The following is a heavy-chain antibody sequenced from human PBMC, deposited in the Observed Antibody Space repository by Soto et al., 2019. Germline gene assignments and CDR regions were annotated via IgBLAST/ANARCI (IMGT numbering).Heavy chain of an antibody. Sequence: EVQLLESGGGLVQPGGSLRLSCAASGFTFSNYAMTWVRQAPGKGLEWVSAISGSGGSTYYADSVKGRFTISRDNSKNTLSLQMDSLRAEDTAVYYCANPPPTMESTIYYYYGMDVWGPGTTVTVSS. CDR3: ANPPPTMESTIYYYYGMDV. V-gene: IGHV3-23*01. J-gene: IGHJ6*02. CDR1: GFTFSNYA. CDR2: ISGSGGST. D-gene: IGHD1-26*01.